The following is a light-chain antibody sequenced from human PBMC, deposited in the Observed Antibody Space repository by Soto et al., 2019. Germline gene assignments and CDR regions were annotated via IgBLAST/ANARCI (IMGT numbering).Light chain of an antibody. J-gene: IGLJ2*01. CDR2: YDS. Sequence: SYELTQPPSVPVAPGKTARITWGGTNIGSKSVHWYQQKPGQAPVLVIYYDSDRPSGIPERFSGSNSGNTATLTTSRVEAGAEADYYCQVWDSSSDHVVFGGGTQLAVL. CDR3: QVWDSSSDHVV. V-gene: IGLV3-21*04. CDR1: NIGSKS.